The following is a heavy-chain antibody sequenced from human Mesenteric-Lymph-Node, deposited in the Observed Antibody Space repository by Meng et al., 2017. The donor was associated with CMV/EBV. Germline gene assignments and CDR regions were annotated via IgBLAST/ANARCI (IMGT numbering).Heavy chain of an antibody. Sequence: GSLRLSCTVSGGSISNSDYYWGWVRQPPGKGLEWIASIYYSGSTYYNASLKSRVTISVDTSKNQFSLKLISVTAADTAVYYCARDLYYWNDWGQGALVTVSS. CDR2: IYYSGST. CDR1: GGSISNSDYY. D-gene: IGHD1-20*01. J-gene: IGHJ4*02. V-gene: IGHV4-39*07. CDR3: ARDLYYWND.